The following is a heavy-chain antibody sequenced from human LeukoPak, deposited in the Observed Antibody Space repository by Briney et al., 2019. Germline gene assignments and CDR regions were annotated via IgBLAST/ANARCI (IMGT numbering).Heavy chain of an antibody. CDR2: ISYDGSNK. Sequence: PGRSLRLSCAASGFTFSSYGMHWVRQAPGKGLEWVAVISYDGSNKYYADSVKGRFTISRDNSKNTLVLQMNSLRAEDTAVYYCAKEFQGIQLRYYFDYWGQGTLVTVSS. V-gene: IGHV3-30*18. J-gene: IGHJ4*02. CDR3: AKEFQGIQLRYYFDY. D-gene: IGHD5-18*01. CDR1: GFTFSSYG.